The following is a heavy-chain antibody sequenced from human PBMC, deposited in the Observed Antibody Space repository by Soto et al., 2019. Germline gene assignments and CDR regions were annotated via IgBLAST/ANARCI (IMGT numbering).Heavy chain of an antibody. CDR2: IYYLGST. CDR3: ARDGYDGSGSPYPAY. CDR1: GGSVCEYL. J-gene: IGHJ4*02. D-gene: IGHD3-10*01. V-gene: IGHV4-59*02. Sequence: GTLDLTCGVSGGSVCEYLWSWIRQTPGKGLEWIGYIYYLGSTDYNPSLKSRVTISVDTSKRQFSLRLTSVTAADTAVYYCARDGYDGSGSPYPAYWGPGTQVTVSS.